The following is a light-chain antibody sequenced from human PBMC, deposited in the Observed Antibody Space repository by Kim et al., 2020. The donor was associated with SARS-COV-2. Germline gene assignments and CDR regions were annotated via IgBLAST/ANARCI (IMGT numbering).Light chain of an antibody. CDR2: GNS. J-gene: IGLJ2*01. CDR3: QSNDRLSDYVV. CDR1: SASIGAAYD. Sequence: RVTISCTGSSASIGAAYDVQWYQQLPGTAPKLLIYGNSNRPSGVPDRFSGSKSGASASLAITGLQVEDEADYYCQSNDRLSDYVVFGGGTQLTVL. V-gene: IGLV1-40*03.